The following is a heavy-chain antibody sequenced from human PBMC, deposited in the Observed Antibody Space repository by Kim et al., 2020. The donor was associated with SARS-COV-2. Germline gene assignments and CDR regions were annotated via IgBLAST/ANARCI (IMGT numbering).Heavy chain of an antibody. CDR2: INPSGDGT. Sequence: ASVKVSYKASGYTFTSYYIHWVRQARGQGLEWMGIINPSGDGTTYAQKFQGRVTMTRDPSSTTVYMDLSSLRSEDTAMYYCARGRTVTKDIDYWGQGTLVTVSS. V-gene: IGHV1-46*01. D-gene: IGHD4-17*01. CDR1: GYTFTSYY. CDR3: ARGRTVTKDIDY. J-gene: IGHJ4*02.